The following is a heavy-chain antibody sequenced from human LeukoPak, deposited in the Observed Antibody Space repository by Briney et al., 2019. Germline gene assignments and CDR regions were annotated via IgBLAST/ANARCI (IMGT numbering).Heavy chain of an antibody. D-gene: IGHD2-2*02. J-gene: IGHJ4*02. CDR1: GGSISSGSYY. Sequence: PSQTLSLTCTVSGGSISSGSYYWSWIRQPAGKGLEWSGRIYTNGSTNYNPSLKSRVTLSVDTSKNQFSLKQSSVTAANTAVYYCASIPSLEYYFDYWGQGTLDTVSS. CDR3: ASIPSLEYYFDY. CDR2: IYTNGST. V-gene: IGHV4-61*02.